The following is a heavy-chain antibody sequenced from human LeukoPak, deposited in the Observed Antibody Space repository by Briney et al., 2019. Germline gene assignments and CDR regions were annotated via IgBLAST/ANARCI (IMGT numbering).Heavy chain of an antibody. D-gene: IGHD3-10*01. Sequence: GGSLRLSCAASGFTFSSYGMSWVRQAPGKGLVWVSRINSDGSSTSYADSVKGRFTISRDNAKNSLYLQMNGLRAEDTAVYYCAREDWFHFDYWGQGTLVTVSS. V-gene: IGHV3-74*01. CDR1: GFTFSSYG. CDR3: AREDWFHFDY. J-gene: IGHJ4*02. CDR2: INSDGSST.